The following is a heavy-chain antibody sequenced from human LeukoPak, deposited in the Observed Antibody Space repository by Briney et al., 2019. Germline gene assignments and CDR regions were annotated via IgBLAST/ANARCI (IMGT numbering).Heavy chain of an antibody. V-gene: IGHV3-23*01. CDR3: AKGSAVAGPGKYYFDY. CDR2: ISGSGGST. CDR1: GFTVSSNY. Sequence: GGSLRLSCAASGFTVSSNYMSWVRQAPGKGLEWVSVISGSGGSTYHADSVKGRLTISRDNSKNTLYLQMNSLRADDTAVYYCAKGSAVAGPGKYYFDYWGQGTLVTVSS. D-gene: IGHD6-19*01. J-gene: IGHJ4*02.